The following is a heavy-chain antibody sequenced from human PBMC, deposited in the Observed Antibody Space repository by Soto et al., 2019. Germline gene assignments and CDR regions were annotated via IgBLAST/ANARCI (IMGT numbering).Heavy chain of an antibody. J-gene: IGHJ4*02. V-gene: IGHV4-30-4*01. Sequence: QVQLQESGPGLVKPSQTLSLTCTVSGGSISSGDYYWSWIRQPPGKGLEWIGYIYYSGSTYYNPSLKSRVTISVDTSKNQFPRKLSSVTAADTAVYYCARQDTAMVTYFDYCGQGTLVTVSS. CDR1: GGSISSGDYY. CDR2: IYYSGST. D-gene: IGHD5-18*01. CDR3: ARQDTAMVTYFDY.